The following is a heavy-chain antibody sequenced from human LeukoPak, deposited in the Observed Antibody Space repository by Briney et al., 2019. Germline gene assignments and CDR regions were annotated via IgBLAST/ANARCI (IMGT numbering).Heavy chain of an antibody. CDR2: ISYSGTT. CDR1: GGSISSTSYY. CDR3: ARGSEGIVGIGAFDI. D-gene: IGHD1-26*01. J-gene: IGHJ3*02. Sequence: PSETLSLTCTVSGGSISSTSYYWGWIRQPPGTGLEWIGSISYSGTTYYNPSLKSRVTISVDTSKNQFSLKLNSVTAADTAVYYCARGSEGIVGIGAFDIWGQGTMVTVSS. V-gene: IGHV4-39*07.